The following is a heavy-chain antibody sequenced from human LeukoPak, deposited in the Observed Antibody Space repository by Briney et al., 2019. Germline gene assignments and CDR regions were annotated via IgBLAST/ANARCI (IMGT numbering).Heavy chain of an antibody. CDR2: IYYSGNT. Sequence: SETLSLTCTVSGGSISGSSYYWGWIRQPPGKGLEWIGSIYYSGNTYYNPSLKSRVTISVDTSKNQFSLKLSSVTAADTAVYYCARHLYSESYYFWGQGTLVTVSS. CDR3: ARHLYSESYYF. J-gene: IGHJ4*02. V-gene: IGHV4-39*01. CDR1: GGSISGSSYY. D-gene: IGHD1-26*01.